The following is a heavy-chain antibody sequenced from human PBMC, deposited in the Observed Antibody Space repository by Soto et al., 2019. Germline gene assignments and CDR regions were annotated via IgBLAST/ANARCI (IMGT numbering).Heavy chain of an antibody. D-gene: IGHD3-10*01. J-gene: IGHJ5*02. V-gene: IGHV1-2*02. CDR2: INPYSGGA. CDR1: GYTFTGYV. CDR3: ARVIRGAYYNSPLDT. Sequence: ASVKVSCKASGYTFTGYVIHWVRQAPGQGLEWMGWINPYSGGADYAQSFQGRVTMTRDTSISTVYMELSRLRFDDTAVYYCARVIRGAYYNSPLDTWGQGTVVIVS.